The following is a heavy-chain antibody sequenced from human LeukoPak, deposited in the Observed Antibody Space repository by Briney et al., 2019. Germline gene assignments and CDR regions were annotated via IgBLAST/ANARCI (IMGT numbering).Heavy chain of an antibody. D-gene: IGHD1-26*01. CDR1: GGSITSSTYY. J-gene: IGHJ4*02. CDR3: ARRIVGAQGAVDY. Sequence: SETLSLTCTVSGGSITSSTYYWDWMRQPPGKGLEWIGSILYSGTTYYNPSLKSRDTISVDTSKNQFSLKLSSVTAADTAVYYCARRIVGAQGAVDYWGQGTLVTVSS. CDR2: ILYSGTT. V-gene: IGHV4-39*01.